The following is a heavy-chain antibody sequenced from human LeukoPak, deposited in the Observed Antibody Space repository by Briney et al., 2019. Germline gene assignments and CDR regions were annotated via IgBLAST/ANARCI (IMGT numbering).Heavy chain of an antibody. J-gene: IGHJ5*02. CDR3: ASLLGIVATARQDAGA. V-gene: IGHV4-39*07. CDR2: IYYSGST. Sequence: PSETLSLTCTVSGGSISSSSYYWGWIRQPPGKGLEWIGSIYYSGSTYYNPSLKSRVTISVDTSKNQFSLKLSSVTAADTAVYYCASLLGIVATARQDAGAWGQGTLVTVSS. CDR1: GGSISSSSYY. D-gene: IGHD5-12*01.